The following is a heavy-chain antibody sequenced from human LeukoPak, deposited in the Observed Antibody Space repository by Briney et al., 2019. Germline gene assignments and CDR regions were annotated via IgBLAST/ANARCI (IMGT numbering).Heavy chain of an antibody. CDR2: ISGSGGST. D-gene: IGHD6-19*01. Sequence: PGGSLRLSCAASGFTFSSYAMSWVRQAPGKGLEWVSAISGSGGSTYYADSVKGRFTISRDNAKNSLYLQMNSLRAEDTAVYYCAGGSGWHFDNWGQGTLVTVSS. CDR3: AGGSGWHFDN. V-gene: IGHV3-23*01. J-gene: IGHJ4*02. CDR1: GFTFSSYA.